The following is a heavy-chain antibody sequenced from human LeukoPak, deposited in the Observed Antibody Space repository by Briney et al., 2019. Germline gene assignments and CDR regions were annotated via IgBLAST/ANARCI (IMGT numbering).Heavy chain of an antibody. Sequence: GGSLRLSCAASGYTFHDYCMSWIRQAPGKGLEWVSYISSSATTTYYADSVKGRFTISRDNTKKSLYLQLTSLRAEDTAVYYCARANNWNYPYYFDYWGHGTLVTVSS. D-gene: IGHD1-7*01. CDR2: ISSSATTT. CDR1: GYTFHDYC. V-gene: IGHV3-11*01. J-gene: IGHJ4*01. CDR3: ARANNWNYPYYFDY.